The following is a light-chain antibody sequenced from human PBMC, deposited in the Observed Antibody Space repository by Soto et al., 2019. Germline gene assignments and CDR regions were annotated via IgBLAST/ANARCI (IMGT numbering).Light chain of an antibody. V-gene: IGKV3-20*01. Sequence: EIVLTHSPGTLSLSPGEIATLSCRASQSVSNNYLAWYQQKPGQAPRLLIYGASNRATGIPDRFSGSGSGTDFTLTISRLEPEDFAVYYCQQYGGSPRTFGQGTKVDNK. CDR3: QQYGGSPRT. CDR2: GAS. J-gene: IGKJ1*01. CDR1: QSVSNNY.